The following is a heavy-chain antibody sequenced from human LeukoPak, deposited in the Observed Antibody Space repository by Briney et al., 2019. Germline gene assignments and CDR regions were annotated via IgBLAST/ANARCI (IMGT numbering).Heavy chain of an antibody. CDR2: INHSGST. J-gene: IGHJ2*01. CDR3: ARHLYCSSTSCYGRITWYFDL. D-gene: IGHD2-2*01. V-gene: IGHV4-34*01. CDR1: GGSFSGYY. Sequence: SETLSLTCAVYGGSFSGYYWSWIRQPPGKGLEWIGEINHSGSTNYNPSLKSRVTISVDTSKNQFSLKLSSVTAADTAVYYCARHLYCSSTSCYGRITWYFDLWGRGTLVTVSS.